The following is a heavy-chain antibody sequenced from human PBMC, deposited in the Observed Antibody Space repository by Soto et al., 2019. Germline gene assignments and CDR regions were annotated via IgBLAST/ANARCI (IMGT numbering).Heavy chain of an antibody. Sequence: PPGKGLEWIGEINHSGSTNYNPSLKSRVTISVDTSKNQFSLKLSSVTAADTAVYYCARGPITYYYGSGSYYSRGNWFDPWGQGTLVTVSS. D-gene: IGHD3-10*01. J-gene: IGHJ5*02. V-gene: IGHV4-34*01. CDR2: INHSGST. CDR3: ARGPITYYYGSGSYYSRGNWFDP.